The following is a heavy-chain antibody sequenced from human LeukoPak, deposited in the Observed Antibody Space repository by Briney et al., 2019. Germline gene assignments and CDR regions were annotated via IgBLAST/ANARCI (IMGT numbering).Heavy chain of an antibody. V-gene: IGHV4-59*11. CDR2: VYYSGST. D-gene: IGHD1-26*01. Sequence: SETLSLTCSVSGGSISSHYWSWIRQPPGKGLEFIGYVYYSGSTDYNPSLKSRVTISIDTSKNHFSLNLNSVTAADTAVYYCVRGSRPWSGDFDYWGQGTLVTVSS. CDR3: VRGSRPWSGDFDY. CDR1: GGSISSHY. J-gene: IGHJ4*02.